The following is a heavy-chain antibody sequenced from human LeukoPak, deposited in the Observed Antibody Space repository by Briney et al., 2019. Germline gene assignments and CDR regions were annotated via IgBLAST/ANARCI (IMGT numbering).Heavy chain of an antibody. J-gene: IGHJ4*02. CDR1: GFTFSSYE. D-gene: IGHD3-22*01. CDR3: ALGVVVISGYYFDY. Sequence: GGSLRLSCAASGFTFSSYEMNRVRQAPGKGLEWVSYISSSGSTIYYADSVKGRFTISRDSAKNSLYLQMNSLRAEDTAVYYCALGVVVISGYYFDYWGQGTLVTVSS. CDR2: ISSSGSTI. V-gene: IGHV3-48*03.